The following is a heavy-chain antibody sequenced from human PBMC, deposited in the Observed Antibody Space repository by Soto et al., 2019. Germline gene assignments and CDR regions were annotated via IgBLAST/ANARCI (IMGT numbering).Heavy chain of an antibody. CDR3: AREVKYSDYYYYYMDV. CDR2: IYYSGST. D-gene: IGHD4-4*01. CDR1: GGSISSYY. J-gene: IGHJ6*03. Sequence: QVQLQESGPGLVKPSETLSLTCSVSGGSISSYYWTWIRQPPGKRLEWIGYIYYSGSTNYNPSLKSRVNISVDTSKNQCPLKLNSVTAADTALYYCAREVKYSDYYYYYMDVWGKRTTVTVSS. V-gene: IGHV4-59*01.